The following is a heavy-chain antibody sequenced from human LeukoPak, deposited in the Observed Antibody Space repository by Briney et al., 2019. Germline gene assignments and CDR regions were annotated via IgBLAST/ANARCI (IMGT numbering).Heavy chain of an antibody. J-gene: IGHJ4*02. V-gene: IGHV4-38-2*02. CDR2: IYHSGST. Sequence: SETLSLTCTVSGYSISSGYYWGWIRPPPGKGLEWIGSIYHSGSTYYDPSLKSRVTISVDTSKNQFSLKLSSVTAADTAVYYCAREGYTYYYGSGIDYWGQGTLVTVSS. D-gene: IGHD3-10*01. CDR3: AREGYTYYYGSGIDY. CDR1: GYSISSGYY.